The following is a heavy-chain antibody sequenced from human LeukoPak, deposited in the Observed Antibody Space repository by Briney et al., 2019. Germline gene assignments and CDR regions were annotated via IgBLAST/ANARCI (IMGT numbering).Heavy chain of an antibody. D-gene: IGHD3-3*01. CDR1: GFTFSTYT. CDR3: AKDYVPYSFWY. J-gene: IGHJ4*02. Sequence: GGPLRLSCAASGFTFSTYTVNWVRQAPGKGLEWVAVISYDGSNKYYADSVKGRFTISRDNSKNTLYLQMNSLRAEDTAVYYCAKDYVPYSFWYWGQGTLVTVSS. CDR2: ISYDGSNK. V-gene: IGHV3-30*18.